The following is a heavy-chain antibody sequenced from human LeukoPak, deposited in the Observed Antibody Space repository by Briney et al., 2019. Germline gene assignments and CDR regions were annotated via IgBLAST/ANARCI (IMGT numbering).Heavy chain of an antibody. CDR2: INHSGST. CDR3: ARAFYGDYGHYFDY. Sequence: PSETLSLTCAVYGGSFSGYYWSWIRQPPGKGLEWIGEINHSGSTNYNPSLKSRVTISVDTSKNQFSLKLSSVTAADTAVYYCARAFYGDYGHYFDYWGQGTLVTVSS. D-gene: IGHD4-17*01. J-gene: IGHJ4*02. CDR1: GGSFSGYY. V-gene: IGHV4-34*01.